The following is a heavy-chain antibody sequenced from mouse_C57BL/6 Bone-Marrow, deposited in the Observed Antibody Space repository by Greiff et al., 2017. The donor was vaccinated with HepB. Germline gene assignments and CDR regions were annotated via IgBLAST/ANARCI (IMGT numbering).Heavy chain of an antibody. CDR1: GYTFTSYG. CDR3: ARRRIYYEYDVGFAY. J-gene: IGHJ3*01. D-gene: IGHD2-4*01. CDR2: IYPRSGNT. Sequence: QVQLQQSGAELARPGASVKLSCKASGYTFTSYGISWVKQRTGQGLEWIGEIYPRSGNTYYNEKFKGKATLTADKSSSTAYMELRSLTSEDSAVYFCARRRIYYEYDVGFAYWGQVTLVTVSA. V-gene: IGHV1-81*01.